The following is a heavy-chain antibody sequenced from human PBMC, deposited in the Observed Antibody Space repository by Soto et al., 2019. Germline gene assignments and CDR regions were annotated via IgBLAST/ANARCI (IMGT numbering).Heavy chain of an antibody. Sequence: SETLSLTCTVSDCYLSSGVYYWSWIRQHPGKGLEWIGYIYYSGGTYYNPSLKSRVTISVDTSKNQFSLKLSSVTAADTAVYYCARVPGPWGQGTLVTVSS. J-gene: IGHJ5*02. CDR1: DCYLSSGVYY. CDR2: IYYSGGT. V-gene: IGHV4-31*03. D-gene: IGHD2-2*01. CDR3: ARVPGP.